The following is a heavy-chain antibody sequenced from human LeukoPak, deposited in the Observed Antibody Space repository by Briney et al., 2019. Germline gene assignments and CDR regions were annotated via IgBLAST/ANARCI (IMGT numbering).Heavy chain of an antibody. CDR3: ARSGGPGTVDY. D-gene: IGHD6-13*01. CDR1: AFTFGIYW. CDR2: INQDGSET. V-gene: IGHV3-7*05. J-gene: IGHJ4*02. Sequence: GGSLRLSCPASAFTFGIYWMSWVRPVPGKGLEWVANINQDGSETYYVDSVTGRFTISRDNAKNSLHLQMNSLRGDDTAVYYCARSGGPGTVDYWGQGTLVTVSS.